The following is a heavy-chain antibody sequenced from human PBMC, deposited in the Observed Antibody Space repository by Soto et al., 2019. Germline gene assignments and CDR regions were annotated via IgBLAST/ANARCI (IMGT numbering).Heavy chain of an antibody. CDR1: GYSFTSYL. D-gene: IGHD6-6*01. Sequence: GESLKISCKGSGYSFTSYLISWVRQMPGKGLEWMGRIDPSDSYTNYSPSFQGHVTISADKSISTAYLQWSSLKASDTATYYCARRQLVPYYYGMDVWGQGTTVTVSS. J-gene: IGHJ6*02. CDR3: ARRQLVPYYYGMDV. CDR2: IDPSDSYT. V-gene: IGHV5-10-1*01.